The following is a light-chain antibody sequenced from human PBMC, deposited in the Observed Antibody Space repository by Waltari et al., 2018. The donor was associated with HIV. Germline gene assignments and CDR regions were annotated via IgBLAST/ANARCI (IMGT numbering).Light chain of an antibody. CDR1: QSVLFSSNNKNY. V-gene: IGKV4-1*01. CDR3: QQYYTTPWR. Sequence: DIVMTQSPDSLAVSLGERATLNCQSSQSVLFSSNNKNYLAWYQQKPGQPPKLLIYWASTRESGVPDRFSGSGSGTDFTLTISSLQAEDVAVYYCQQYYTTPWRFGPGTKVDIK. J-gene: IGKJ3*01. CDR2: WAS.